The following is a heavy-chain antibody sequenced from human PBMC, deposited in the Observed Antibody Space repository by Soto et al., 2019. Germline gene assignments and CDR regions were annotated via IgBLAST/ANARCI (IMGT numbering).Heavy chain of an antibody. D-gene: IGHD3-22*01. CDR1: GFTFSSYA. CDR3: AKAWLNYDSSGYYYGY. Sequence: GGSLRLSCAASGFTFSSYAMSWVRQAPGKGLEWVSAISGSGGSTYYADSVKGRFTISRDNSKNTLYLQMISLGAEDTAVYYCAKAWLNYDSSGYYYGYWGQGTLVTVSS. J-gene: IGHJ4*02. CDR2: ISGSGGST. V-gene: IGHV3-23*01.